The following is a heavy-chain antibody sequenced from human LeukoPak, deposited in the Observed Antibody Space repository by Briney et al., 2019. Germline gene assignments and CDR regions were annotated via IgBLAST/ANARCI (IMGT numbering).Heavy chain of an antibody. CDR3: AQTGTPSTRDY. D-gene: IGHD1-1*01. Sequence: GGSLRLSCAASGFTVSSNYMSWVRQAPGKGLEWVSVIYSGGSTYYADSVKGRFTISRDNSKNTLYLQMNSLRAEDTAVYYCAQTGTPSTRDYWGQGTLVTVSS. CDR2: IYSGGST. V-gene: IGHV3-53*01. J-gene: IGHJ4*02. CDR1: GFTVSSNY.